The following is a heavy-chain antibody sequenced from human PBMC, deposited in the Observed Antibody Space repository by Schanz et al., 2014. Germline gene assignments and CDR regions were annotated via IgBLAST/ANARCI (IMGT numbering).Heavy chain of an antibody. Sequence: QVQLVESGGGVVQPGRSLRLSCAASGFTFSSYGMHWVRQAPGKGLEWVAIIWYDGSNKYYADSVKGRFTISRDNSKNTLFLQMSSLRADDTAVYYCARDGDFDYWGQGTLVTVSS. J-gene: IGHJ4*02. CDR3: ARDGDFDY. CDR1: GFTFSSYG. CDR2: IWYDGSNK. V-gene: IGHV3-33*01.